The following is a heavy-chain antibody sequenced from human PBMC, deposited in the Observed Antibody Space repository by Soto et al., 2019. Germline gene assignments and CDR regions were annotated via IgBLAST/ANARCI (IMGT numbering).Heavy chain of an antibody. CDR1: GGSISGYY. V-gene: IGHV4-34*01. CDR2: INHSGST. Sequence: SETLSLTCAVYGGSISGYYWSWIRQPPGKGLEWIGEINHSGSTNYNPSLKSRVTISVDTSKNQFSLKLSSVTAADTAVYYCARGRCSSTSCYAYWFDPWGQGTLVTVSS. CDR3: ARGRCSSTSCYAYWFDP. D-gene: IGHD2-2*01. J-gene: IGHJ5*02.